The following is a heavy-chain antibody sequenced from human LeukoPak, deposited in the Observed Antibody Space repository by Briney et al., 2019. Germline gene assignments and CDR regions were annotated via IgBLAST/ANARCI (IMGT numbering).Heavy chain of an antibody. J-gene: IGHJ4*02. CDR2: IKQDGSEK. Sequence: GGSLRLSCTASGFTFGDYAMSWVRQAPGKGLEWVANIKQDGSEKYYVDSVKGRFTISRDNAKNSLYLQMNSLRAEDTAVYYCARVRKWLVWSGFDYWGQGTLVTVSS. D-gene: IGHD6-19*01. CDR1: GFTFGDYA. V-gene: IGHV3-7*01. CDR3: ARVRKWLVWSGFDY.